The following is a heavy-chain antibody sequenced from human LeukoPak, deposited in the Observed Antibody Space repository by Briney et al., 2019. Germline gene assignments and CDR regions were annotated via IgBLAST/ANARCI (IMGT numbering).Heavy chain of an antibody. CDR2: IWYDGSNK. J-gene: IGHJ4*02. CDR1: EFTFSSYG. CDR3: ARGGPTFDY. V-gene: IGHV3-33*01. Sequence: GGSLRLSCAASEFTFSSYGMHWVRQAPGKGLEWVAVIWYDGSNKYYADSVKGRFTISRDNSKNTLYLQMNSLRAEDTAVYYRARGGPTFDYWGQGTLVTVSS.